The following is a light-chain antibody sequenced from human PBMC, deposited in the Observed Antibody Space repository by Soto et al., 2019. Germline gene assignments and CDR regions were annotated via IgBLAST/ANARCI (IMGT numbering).Light chain of an antibody. J-gene: IGKJ2*01. Sequence: DIVLTQSPGTLSLSPGDAATLSCWASQSVGSTYLAWYQQKPGQPPRLLIYGASTRATGIPDRFSGSGSGTDFTLTISRLEPEDFAVYYCQHYGSPVTFDQGTKLEIK. CDR1: QSVGSTY. CDR2: GAS. V-gene: IGKV3-20*01. CDR3: QHYGSPVT.